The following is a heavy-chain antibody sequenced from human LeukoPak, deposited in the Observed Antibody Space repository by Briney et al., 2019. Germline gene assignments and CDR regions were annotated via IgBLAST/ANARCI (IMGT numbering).Heavy chain of an antibody. CDR3: ARASHYDFWSDPFDY. CDR2: ISYDGSNK. Sequence: PGRSLRLSYAASGFTFSSYAMHWVRQAPGKGLEWVAVISYDGSNKYYADSVKGRFTISRDNSKNTLYLQMNSLRAEDTAVYYCARASHYDFWSDPFDYWGQGTLVTVSS. J-gene: IGHJ4*02. CDR1: GFTFSSYA. V-gene: IGHV3-30-3*01. D-gene: IGHD3-3*01.